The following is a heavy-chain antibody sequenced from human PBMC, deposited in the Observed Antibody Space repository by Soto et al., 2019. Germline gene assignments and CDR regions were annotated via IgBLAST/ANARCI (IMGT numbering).Heavy chain of an antibody. Sequence: GGSLRLSCAASGFTFSSYGMHWVRQAPGKGLEWVAVIWYDGSNKYYADSVKGRFTISRDNSKNTLYLQMNSLRAEDTAVYYCARDSVGATTFFSPIDYWGQGTLVTVSS. CDR1: GFTFSSYG. CDR3: ARDSVGATTFFSPIDY. V-gene: IGHV3-33*01. CDR2: IWYDGSNK. J-gene: IGHJ4*02. D-gene: IGHD1-26*01.